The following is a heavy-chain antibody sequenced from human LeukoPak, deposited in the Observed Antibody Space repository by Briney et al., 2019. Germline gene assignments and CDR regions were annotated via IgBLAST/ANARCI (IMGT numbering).Heavy chain of an antibody. D-gene: IGHD3-10*01. CDR2: IYYSGST. CDR1: GGSISSYY. Sequence: PSETLSLTCTVSGGSISSYYWSWIRQPPGKGLEWIGYIYYSGSTNYNPSLKSRVTIPIDTSKNQFSLKLRSVTAADTAVYYWASHYGSGFDYWGQGTLVTVSS. V-gene: IGHV4-59*01. J-gene: IGHJ4*02. CDR3: ASHYGSGFDY.